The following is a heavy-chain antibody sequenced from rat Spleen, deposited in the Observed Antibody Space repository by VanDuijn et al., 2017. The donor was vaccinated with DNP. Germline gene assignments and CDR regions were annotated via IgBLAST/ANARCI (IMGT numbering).Heavy chain of an antibody. CDR2: ISHDGGGT. V-gene: IGHV5-22*01. D-gene: IGHD1-3*01. CDR1: GFPFSDYF. J-gene: IGHJ4*01. CDR3: ATHMTTVATTMDV. Sequence: EVQLVESGGGLAQPGRSMKLSCAASGFPFSDYFMAWVRQAPNKGLEWVASISHDGGGTFYGDSVKGRFTISRDNAKSTLYLQRDSLRSEDTATYYCATHMTTVATTMDVWGQGTSVTVSS.